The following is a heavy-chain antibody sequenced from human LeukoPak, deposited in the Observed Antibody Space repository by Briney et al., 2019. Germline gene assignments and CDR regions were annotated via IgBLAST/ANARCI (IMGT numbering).Heavy chain of an antibody. CDR3: ARDDDCSSTSCYAGMGDY. J-gene: IGHJ4*02. CDR2: INTNTGNP. D-gene: IGHD2-2*01. Sequence: ASVKVSCKSSGYTFNTYGITWVRQAPGQGLEWMGWINTNTGNPTYAQGFTGRFVFSLDTSVSTAYLQISSLKAGDTAVYYCARDDDCSSTSCYAGMGDYWGQGTLVTVSS. V-gene: IGHV7-4-1*02. CDR1: GYTFNTYG.